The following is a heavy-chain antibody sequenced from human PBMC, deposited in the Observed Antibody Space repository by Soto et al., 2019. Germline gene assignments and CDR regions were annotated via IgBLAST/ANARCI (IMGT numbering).Heavy chain of an antibody. CDR3: ARARNYYGSFLTNYYYYYYMDV. CDR2: IYHRGNT. J-gene: IGHJ6*03. Sequence: PSETLSLTCTVSGGSISRSSSYWGRIRQPPGKGLEWVGKIYHRGNTNYNPSLGSRVTISVDTSKNQFSLKLSSVTAADTAVYYCARARNYYGSFLTNYYYYYYMDVWGKGTTVTVSS. CDR1: GGSISRSSSY. V-gene: IGHV4-39*01. D-gene: IGHD3-10*01.